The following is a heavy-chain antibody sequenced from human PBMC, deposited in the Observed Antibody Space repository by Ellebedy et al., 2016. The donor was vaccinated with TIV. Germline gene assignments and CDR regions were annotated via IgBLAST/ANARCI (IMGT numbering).Heavy chain of an antibody. CDR3: CLGPAATVSD. V-gene: IGHV3-30*03. D-gene: IGHD2-15*01. CDR1: GFTFSNYN. Sequence: GGSLRLSCAASGFTFSNYNMHWVRQAPGKGLEWVAAISFEESKKYAGSVKGRFTISRDNSKSTLYLQMNSLRLEDTAVYYYCLGPAATVSDWGQGTLVTVSS. J-gene: IGHJ4*02. CDR2: ISFEESKK.